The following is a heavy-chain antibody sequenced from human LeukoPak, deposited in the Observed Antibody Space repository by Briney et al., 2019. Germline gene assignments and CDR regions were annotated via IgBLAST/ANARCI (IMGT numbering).Heavy chain of an antibody. CDR2: ISAYNGNT. V-gene: IGHV1-18*01. CDR3: ARSVGHYYDSSGYDY. CDR1: GYTFTSYV. D-gene: IGHD3-22*01. Sequence: ASVKASCKASGYTFTSYVISWVRQAPGQGLEWMGWISAYNGNTNCAQKLQGRVTMTTDTSTSTAYMELRSLRSDDTAVYYCARSVGHYYDSSGYDYWGQGTLVTVSS. J-gene: IGHJ4*02.